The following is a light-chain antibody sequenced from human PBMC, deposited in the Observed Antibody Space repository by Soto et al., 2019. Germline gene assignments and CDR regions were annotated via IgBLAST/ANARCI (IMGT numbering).Light chain of an antibody. CDR2: GAS. CDR1: QRVSARY. Sequence: VLTECRGTLSLYQEDKTTLSLRASQRVSARYLAWYHQQPGQAPRLLIFGASDRATGIPDRFSGSGSGTDFTLTIDCLEAEDVAMYYCAESRVSPTTFGHGTKVDI. J-gene: IGKJ1*01. CDR3: AESRVSPTT. V-gene: IGKV3-20*01.